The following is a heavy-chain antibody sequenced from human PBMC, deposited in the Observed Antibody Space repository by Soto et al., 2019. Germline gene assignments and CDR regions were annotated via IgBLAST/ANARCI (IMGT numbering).Heavy chain of an antibody. Sequence: GGSLRLSCAASGFTFSSYGMHWVRQAPGKGLEWVAVIWYDGSNKYYADSVKGRFTISRDNSKNTLYLQMNSLRAEDTAVYYCARENEVDIVATTRNYYYYGMDVWGQGTTVTSP. CDR3: ARENEVDIVATTRNYYYYGMDV. CDR2: IWYDGSNK. V-gene: IGHV3-33*01. D-gene: IGHD5-12*01. CDR1: GFTFSSYG. J-gene: IGHJ6*02.